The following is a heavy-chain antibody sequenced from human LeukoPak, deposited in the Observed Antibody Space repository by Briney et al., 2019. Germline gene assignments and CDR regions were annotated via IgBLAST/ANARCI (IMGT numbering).Heavy chain of an antibody. CDR1: GFTFSSYW. CDR2: INSDGSST. CDR3: APDPNKWLCNY. V-gene: IGHV3-74*01. J-gene: IGHJ4*02. D-gene: IGHD5-12*01. Sequence: GGSLRLSCAASGFTFSSYWMHWVRQAPGKGLVWVSRINSDGSSTSYADSVKGRFTISRDNSKNTLNLQMNNLRAEDTAIYHCAPDPNKWLCNYWGQGTLVTVSS.